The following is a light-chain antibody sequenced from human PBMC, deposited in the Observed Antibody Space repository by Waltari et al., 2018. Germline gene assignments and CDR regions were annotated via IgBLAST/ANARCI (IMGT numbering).Light chain of an antibody. CDR2: AAS. CDR1: PAIGNS. J-gene: IGKJ2*01. CDR3: QHYGSDPVYT. V-gene: IGKV1-27*01. Sequence: DIQLTQSPSSLSASLGARVTFSCRATPAIGNSLAWYQQRPGEVPGLLIFAASTLQSGVSSRFSGSGSGTDFTLTISRLQPEDVGTYFCQHYGSDPVYTFGQGTRL.